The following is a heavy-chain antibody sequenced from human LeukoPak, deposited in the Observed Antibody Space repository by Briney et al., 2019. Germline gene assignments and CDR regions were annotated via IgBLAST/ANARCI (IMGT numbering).Heavy chain of an antibody. D-gene: IGHD3-10*01. CDR3: ARDTTQLLWFGESDY. J-gene: IGHJ4*02. V-gene: IGHV3-33*01. CDR2: IWYDGSNK. Sequence: GGSLRLSCAASGFTFNSYGMHWVRQAPGKGLEWVAVIWYDGSNKYYADSVEGRFTISRDNSKNTLYLQMNSLRAEDTAVYYCARDTTQLLWFGESDYWGQGTLVTVSS. CDR1: GFTFNSYG.